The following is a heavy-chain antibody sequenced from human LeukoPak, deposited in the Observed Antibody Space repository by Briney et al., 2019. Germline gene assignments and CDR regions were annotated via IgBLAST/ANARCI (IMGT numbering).Heavy chain of an antibody. V-gene: IGHV1-2*02. CDR3: ARSTGRTTAGTSGY. J-gene: IGHJ4*02. CDR1: GYTFTGYY. D-gene: IGHD6-13*01. CDR2: INPNSGGT. Sequence: GASVKVSCKASGYTFTGYYMHWVRQAPGQGLEWMGWINPNSGGTNYAQKFQGRVTMTRDTSISTAYMELSSLRSDDTAVYYCARSTGRTTAGTSGYWGQGTLVTVSS.